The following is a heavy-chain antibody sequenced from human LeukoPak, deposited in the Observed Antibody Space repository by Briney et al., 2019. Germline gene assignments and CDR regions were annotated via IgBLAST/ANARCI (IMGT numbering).Heavy chain of an antibody. J-gene: IGHJ6*02. D-gene: IGHD3-3*01. CDR1: GFTFSSYW. CDR3: ARDHPYYDFWSGYYFPNYYYYYGMDV. CDR2: INSDGSST. V-gene: IGHV3-74*01. Sequence: PGGSLRLSCAASGFTFSSYWMHWVRQAPGKGLVWVSRINSDGSSTSYADSVKGRFTISRDNAKNTLYLQMNSLRAEDTAVYYCARDHPYYDFWSGYYFPNYYYYYGMDVWGQGTTVTVSS.